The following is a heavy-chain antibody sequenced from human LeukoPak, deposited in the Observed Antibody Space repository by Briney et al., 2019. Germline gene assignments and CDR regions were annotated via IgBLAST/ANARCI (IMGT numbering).Heavy chain of an antibody. V-gene: IGHV4-34*01. D-gene: IGHD2-15*01. J-gene: IGHJ4*02. Sequence: GSLRLSCAASGFIFSSYPMSWVRQSPGKGLEWIAEIHYSGSASYNPSLKSRVTISGDPSKNQVSLRVTSVTAADTAEYYCARGILSGYYFDSWGQGSLVTVSS. CDR2: IHYSGSA. CDR3: ARGILSGYYFDS. CDR1: GFIFSSYP.